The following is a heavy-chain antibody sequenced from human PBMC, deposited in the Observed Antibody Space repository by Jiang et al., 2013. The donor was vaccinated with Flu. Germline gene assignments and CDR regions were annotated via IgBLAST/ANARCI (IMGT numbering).Heavy chain of an antibody. CDR3: ARRLIAGVLLGSWFDP. Sequence: GLVKPSETLSLTCTVSGGSISSSSYYWGWIRQPPGKGLEWIGSIYYSGSTYYNPSLKSRVTISVDTSKNQFSLKLSSVTAADTAVYYCARRLIAGVLLGSWFDPWGQGTLVTVSS. V-gene: IGHV4-39*01. D-gene: IGHD3-10*01. CDR1: GGSISSSSYY. CDR2: IYYSGST. J-gene: IGHJ5*02.